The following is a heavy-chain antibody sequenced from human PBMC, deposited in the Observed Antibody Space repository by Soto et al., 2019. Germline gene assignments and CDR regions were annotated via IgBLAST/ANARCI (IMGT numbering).Heavy chain of an antibody. V-gene: IGHV4-59*01. CDR1: AGLTRRAW. D-gene: IGHD3-22*01. CDR2: IYLGVSI. CDR3: TGAYYDIDGYILSP. Sequence: WEARSDTSSGSAGLTRRAWWIWFRHLPGKGMECIGYIYLGVSINYNPSLKSRVIISVDTAKNQFSLSLSSVTAADTAVYYFTGAYYDIDGYILSPWGQGTSVTGS. J-gene: IGHJ5*02.